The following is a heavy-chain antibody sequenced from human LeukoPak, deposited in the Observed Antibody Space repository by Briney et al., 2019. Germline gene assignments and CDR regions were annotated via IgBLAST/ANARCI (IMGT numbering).Heavy chain of an antibody. CDR2: INPDSGDA. CDR3: AKDHGFIGSIWFDP. J-gene: IGHJ5*02. CDR1: GYTFTDYY. Sequence: ASVKVSCKASGYTFTDYYIHWVRQAPGQGLEWMGRINPDSGDANSAQKFQGRVIMTRDTSISTAYMELRRLRSDDTATYYCAKDHGFIGSIWFDPWGQGTLVTVSS. V-gene: IGHV1-2*06. D-gene: IGHD3-10*01.